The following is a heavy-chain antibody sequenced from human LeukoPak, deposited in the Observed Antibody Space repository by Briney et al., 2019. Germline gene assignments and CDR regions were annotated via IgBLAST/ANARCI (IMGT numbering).Heavy chain of an antibody. V-gene: IGHV1-2*02. CDR3: ARGAVLRYFDWLLQ. Sequence: GASVKVSCTTPGYTFTRHYIHWIRQAPGQGLEWLGWINPKSGGTNYAQKFQGRVTMTRDTSISTAYMELSRLRSDDTAVYYCARGAVLRYFDWLLQWGQGTLVTVSS. D-gene: IGHD3-9*01. CDR1: GYTFTRHY. CDR2: INPKSGGT. J-gene: IGHJ4*02.